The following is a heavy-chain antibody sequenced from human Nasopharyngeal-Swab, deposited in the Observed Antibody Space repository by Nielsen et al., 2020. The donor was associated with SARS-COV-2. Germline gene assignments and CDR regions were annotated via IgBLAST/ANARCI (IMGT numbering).Heavy chain of an antibody. J-gene: IGHJ4*02. CDR3: AVILYESSGYWVDY. V-gene: IGHV4-59*01. D-gene: IGHD3-22*01. CDR2: IYHTGST. Sequence: WIRQSPGKGLEWIGYIYHTGSTNYNPSLKSRVIISIDTSKNQFPVKLTSVTAADTAVYYCAVILYESSGYWVDYWGQGTLVTVSS.